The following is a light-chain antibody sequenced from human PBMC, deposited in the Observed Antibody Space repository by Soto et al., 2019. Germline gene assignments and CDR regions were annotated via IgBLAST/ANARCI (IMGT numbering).Light chain of an antibody. Sequence: EVVLTQSPGTLSLSPGERASLCCRASQGISSRDLGWYQQRSGQAPRLLIYRSSARATGIPERFSASGSGTYFTLTISRREPEDSAVYFCQKYDTSPYTFGQGTKLEIK. CDR2: RSS. J-gene: IGKJ2*01. CDR1: QGISSRD. V-gene: IGKV3-20*01. CDR3: QKYDTSPYT.